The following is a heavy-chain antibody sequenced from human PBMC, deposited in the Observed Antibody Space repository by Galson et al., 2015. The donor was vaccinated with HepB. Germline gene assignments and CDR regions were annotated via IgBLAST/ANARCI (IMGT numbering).Heavy chain of an antibody. CDR3: AKDRGDYGDYLTSWYFDL. D-gene: IGHD4-17*01. CDR1: GFTFSSNA. Sequence: SLRLSCAASGFTFSSNAMSWVRQAPGKGLEWVSGISGSGGSTYYADSVKGRFTISRDKSKKALYLQMNSLRAEDTAVYYCAKDRGDYGDYLTSWYFDLWGRGTLVTVSS. J-gene: IGHJ2*01. CDR2: ISGSGGST. V-gene: IGHV3-23*01.